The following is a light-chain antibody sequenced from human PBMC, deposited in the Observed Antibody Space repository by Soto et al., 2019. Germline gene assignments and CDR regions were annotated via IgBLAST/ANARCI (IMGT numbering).Light chain of an antibody. CDR3: QQTFTAPYT. Sequence: DIQMTQSPSSLSASVGDRVTIACRASQSISRYLNWYQQKAGRAPKLLIYAAASVQSGVPSRFSGSGSGTEFTLTISSVQPEDLATYFCQQTFTAPYTFGQATKVEIK. J-gene: IGKJ2*01. CDR1: QSISRY. V-gene: IGKV1-39*01. CDR2: AAA.